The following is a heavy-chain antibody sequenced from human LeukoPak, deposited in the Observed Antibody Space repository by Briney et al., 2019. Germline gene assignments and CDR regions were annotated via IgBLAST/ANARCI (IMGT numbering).Heavy chain of an antibody. CDR3: TTGTIAVAGYY. D-gene: IGHD6-19*01. Sequence: GGSLRLSCAASGFTFSSYSMNWVRQAPGKGLEWVSSISSSSSYIYYADSVKGRFTISRDNAKNSLYLQMNSLKTEDTAVYYCTTGTIAVAGYYWGQGTLVTVSS. CDR1: GFTFSSYS. J-gene: IGHJ4*02. CDR2: ISSSSSYI. V-gene: IGHV3-21*03.